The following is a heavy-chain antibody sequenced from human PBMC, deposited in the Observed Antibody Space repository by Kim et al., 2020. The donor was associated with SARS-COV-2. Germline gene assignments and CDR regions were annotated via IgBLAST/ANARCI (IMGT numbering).Heavy chain of an antibody. V-gene: IGHV4-4*02. CDR3: ARTISETYTAFDI. J-gene: IGHJ3*02. Sequence: NPSLTSPVTISADKSKNHFSLNLNSVTAADTAVYYCARTISETYTAFDIWGQGTMVTVSS. D-gene: IGHD3-10*01.